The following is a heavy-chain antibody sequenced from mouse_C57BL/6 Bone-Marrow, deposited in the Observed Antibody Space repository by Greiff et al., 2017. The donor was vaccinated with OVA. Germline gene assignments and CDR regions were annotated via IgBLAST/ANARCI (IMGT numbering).Heavy chain of an antibody. J-gene: IGHJ4*01. CDR3: AREGAMDY. CDR1: GYTFTSYW. CDR2: IDPSDSYT. Sequence: VQLQQPGAELVMPGASVKLSCKASGYTFTSYWMHWVTQSPGQGLEWIGEIDPSDSYTNYNQKFKGKSTLTVDKSSSTAYMQLSSLTSEDSAVYYCAREGAMDYWGQGTSVTVSS. V-gene: IGHV1-69*01.